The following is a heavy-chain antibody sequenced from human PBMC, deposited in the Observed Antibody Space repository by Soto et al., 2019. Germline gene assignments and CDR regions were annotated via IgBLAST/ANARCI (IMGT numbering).Heavy chain of an antibody. J-gene: IGHJ4*02. CDR1: GASTVSHYH. CDR2: IFNGGTT. D-gene: IGHD1-26*01. V-gene: IGHV4-31*02. CDR3: ALAMGPTTGLDY. Sequence: QVQLQESGPGLVKPSQTLSLTCSVSGASTVSHYHWTWIRQPPGKGLEWMGYIFNGGTTFYNPSLTRRLSISMDTSGNHFSLELRSVTAADTAVYYCALAMGPTTGLDYWGQGTLVTVSS.